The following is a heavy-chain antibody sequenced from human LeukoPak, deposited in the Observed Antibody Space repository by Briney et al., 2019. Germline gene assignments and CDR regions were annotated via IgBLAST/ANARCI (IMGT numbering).Heavy chain of an antibody. CDR3: AKDRRHMVRGSYWHWFDP. CDR1: GFTFSDYY. Sequence: GGSLRLSCAASGFTFSDYYMHWVRQAPGKGLEWMAFIRYDGSNKYYADSVKGRFTISRDNSKNTLYLQMNSLRAEDTAVYYCAKDRRHMVRGSYWHWFDPWGQGTLVTVSS. D-gene: IGHD3-10*01. J-gene: IGHJ5*02. CDR2: IRYDGSNK. V-gene: IGHV3-30*02.